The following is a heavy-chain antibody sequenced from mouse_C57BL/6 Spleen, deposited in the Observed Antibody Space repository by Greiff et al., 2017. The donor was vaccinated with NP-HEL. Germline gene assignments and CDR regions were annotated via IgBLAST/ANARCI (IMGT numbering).Heavy chain of an antibody. CDR1: GYSFTGYY. D-gene: IGHD4-1*01. J-gene: IGHJ2*01. CDR3: AREGGTNY. V-gene: IGHV1-42*01. CDR2: INPSTGGT. Sequence: VQLQQSGPELVKPGASVKISCKASGYSFTGYYMNWVKQSPEKSLEWIGEINPSTGGTTYNQKFKAKATLTVDKSSSTAYMQLKSLTSEDSAVYYCAREGGTNYWGQGTTLTVSS.